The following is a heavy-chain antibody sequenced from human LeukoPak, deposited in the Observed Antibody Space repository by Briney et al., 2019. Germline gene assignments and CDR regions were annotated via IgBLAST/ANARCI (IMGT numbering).Heavy chain of an antibody. Sequence: GGSLRLSCTASGFTFGDYAMSWVRQAPWKGLEWVGFIRSKAYGGTTEYAASVKGRFTISRDDSKSIAYLQMNSLKTEDTAVYYCTRDRSSSWYDGYWGQGTLVTVSS. CDR1: GFTFGDYA. CDR2: IRSKAYGGTT. CDR3: TRDRSSSWYDGY. D-gene: IGHD6-13*01. J-gene: IGHJ4*02. V-gene: IGHV3-49*04.